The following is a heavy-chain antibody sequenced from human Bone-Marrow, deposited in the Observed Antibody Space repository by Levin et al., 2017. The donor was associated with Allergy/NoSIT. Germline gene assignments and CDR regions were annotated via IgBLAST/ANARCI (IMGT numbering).Heavy chain of an antibody. CDR1: GFTVSSNY. J-gene: IGHJ6*02. D-gene: IGHD3-3*01. Sequence: GGSLRLSCAASGFTVSSNYMSWVRQAPGKGLEWVSVIYSGGSTYYADPVKGRFTISRDNSKNTLYLQMNSLRAEGTAVYYCALTQNYDFWSGYNEHGYYYYYGMDVWGQGTTVTVSS. CDR3: ALTQNYDFWSGYNEHGYYYYYGMDV. V-gene: IGHV3-66*01. CDR2: IYSGGST.